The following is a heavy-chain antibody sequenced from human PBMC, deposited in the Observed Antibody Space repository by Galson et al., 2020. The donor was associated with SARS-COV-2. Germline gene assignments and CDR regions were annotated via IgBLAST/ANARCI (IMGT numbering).Heavy chain of an antibody. J-gene: IGHJ3*02. CDR2: ISRSNRYI. CDR1: GFTFSDYR. CDR3: ARDPGTGYYYDSGI. D-gene: IGHD3-22*01. Sequence: GGSLRLSCAASGFTFSDYRMNWVRQAPGKGLEWVSSISRSNRYIYYADSVKGRFTLSRDNTKNSLDLQMNSLRPEDTAVYYCARDPGTGYYYDSGIWGQGTVVTVSS. V-gene: IGHV3-21*06.